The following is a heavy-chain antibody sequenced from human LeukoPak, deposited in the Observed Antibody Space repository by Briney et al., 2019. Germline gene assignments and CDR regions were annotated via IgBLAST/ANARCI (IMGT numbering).Heavy chain of an antibody. V-gene: IGHV3-48*02. Sequence: GGSLGLSCAASGFTFSSYSMNWVRQAPGKGLEWVSYISSSSSTIYYADSVKGRFTISRDNAKNSLYLQMNSLRDEDTAVYYCARGVRYFDPYYFDYWGQGTLVTVSS. CDR2: ISSSSSTI. CDR1: GFTFSSYS. D-gene: IGHD3-9*01. CDR3: ARGVRYFDPYYFDY. J-gene: IGHJ4*02.